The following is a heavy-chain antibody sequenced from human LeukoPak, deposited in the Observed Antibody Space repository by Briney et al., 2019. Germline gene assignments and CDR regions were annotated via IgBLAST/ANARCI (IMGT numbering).Heavy chain of an antibody. CDR3: ARDLGYSYGYVGY. CDR1: GGSFSGYY. V-gene: IGHV4-34*01. CDR2: INHSGST. D-gene: IGHD5-18*01. Sequence: PSETLSLTCAVYGGSFSGYYWSWIRQPLGKGLEWIGEINHSGSTNYNPSLKSRVTISVDTSKNQFSLKLSSVTAADTAVYYCARDLGYSYGYVGYWGQGTLVTVSS. J-gene: IGHJ4*02.